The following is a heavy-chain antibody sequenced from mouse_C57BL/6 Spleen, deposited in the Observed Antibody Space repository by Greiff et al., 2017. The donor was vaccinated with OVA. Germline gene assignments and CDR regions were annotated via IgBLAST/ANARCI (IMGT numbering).Heavy chain of an antibody. J-gene: IGHJ2*01. D-gene: IGHD1-1*01. CDR3: ARSPGWTTVVVDY. Sequence: EVHLVESGAELVKPGASVKLSCTASGFNIKDYYMHWVKQRTEQGLEWIGRIDPEDGETKYAPKFQGKATITADTSSNTAYLQLSSLTSEDTAVYYCARSPGWTTVVVDYWGQGTTLTVSS. CDR2: IDPEDGET. CDR1: GFNIKDYY. V-gene: IGHV14-2*01.